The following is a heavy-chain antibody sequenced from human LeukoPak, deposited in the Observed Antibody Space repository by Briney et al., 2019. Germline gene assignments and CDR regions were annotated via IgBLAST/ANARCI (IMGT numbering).Heavy chain of an antibody. Sequence: GGSLRLSCAASGFTFGNSLVHWVRQAPGKGLVWVSLINADGSTATYADSVKGRFTISRDNARNTLSLQMNSLTIEDTAVYYCVVVVEPPDSDGFDVWGQGTMITVSS. CDR3: VVVVEPPDSDGFDV. J-gene: IGHJ3*01. D-gene: IGHD1-14*01. CDR2: INADGSTA. V-gene: IGHV3-74*01. CDR1: GFTFGNSL.